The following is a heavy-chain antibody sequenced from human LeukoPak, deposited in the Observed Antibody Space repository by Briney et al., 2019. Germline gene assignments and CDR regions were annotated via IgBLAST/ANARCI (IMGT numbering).Heavy chain of an antibody. CDR3: ARVETYYDILTGFDP. D-gene: IGHD3-9*01. V-gene: IGHV4-59*01. J-gene: IGHJ5*02. Sequence: SQTLSLTCTVSGGSISSYYWSWIRQPPGKGLEWIGYIYYSGSTNYNPSLKSRVTISVDTSKNQFSLKLSSVTAADTAVYYCARVETYYDILTGFDPWGQGTLVTVSS. CDR2: IYYSGST. CDR1: GGSISSYY.